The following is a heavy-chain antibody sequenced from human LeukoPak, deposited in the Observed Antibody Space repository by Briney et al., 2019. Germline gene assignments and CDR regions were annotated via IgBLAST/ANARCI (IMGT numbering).Heavy chain of an antibody. CDR2: MYTSGST. J-gene: IGHJ4*02. Sequence: SSDPLSLPCTLWGHPIRTYYWSWLRQPAGKAREGLGCMYTSGSTNYNPALKSRVTMSVDTSKNQFSLKLSSVTAADTAVYYCARAVAGFYSDYWGQGTLVTVSS. CDR3: ARAVAGFYSDY. CDR1: GHPIRTYY. V-gene: IGHV4-4*07. D-gene: IGHD6-19*01.